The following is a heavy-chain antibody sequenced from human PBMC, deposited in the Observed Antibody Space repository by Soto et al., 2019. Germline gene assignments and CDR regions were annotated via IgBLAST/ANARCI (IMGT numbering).Heavy chain of an antibody. CDR1: GFNFATYD. CDR3: AKGDHFDY. CDR2: IRSGGNT. J-gene: IGHJ4*02. V-gene: IGHV3-23*01. Sequence: EVQLLESGGGLAQPGGSLRLSCVASGFNFATYDMTWARQAPGKSLEWVSGIRSGGNTYYADSVKGRFTISRVNSKNTLHLQMNSLRAEDTAVYHCAKGDHFDYWGQGALVTVSS.